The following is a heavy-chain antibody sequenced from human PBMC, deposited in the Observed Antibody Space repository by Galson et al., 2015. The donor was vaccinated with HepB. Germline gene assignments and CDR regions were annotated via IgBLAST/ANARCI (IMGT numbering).Heavy chain of an antibody. D-gene: IGHD1-26*01. V-gene: IGHV3-48*01. CDR2: ISSSSSTI. CDR3: ARVLVGATSYGMDV. J-gene: IGHJ6*02. Sequence: SLRLSCAASGFTFSSYSMNWVRQAPGKGLEWVSYISSSSSTIYYADSVKGRFTISRDNAKNSLYLQMNSLRAEDTAVYYCARVLVGATSYGMDVRGQGTTVTVSS. CDR1: GFTFSSYS.